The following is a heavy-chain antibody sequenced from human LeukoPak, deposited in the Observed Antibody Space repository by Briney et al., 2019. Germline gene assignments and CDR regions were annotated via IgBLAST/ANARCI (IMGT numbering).Heavy chain of an antibody. CDR3: ARHGTSGTNLNWFDP. D-gene: IGHD1-1*01. J-gene: IGHJ5*02. CDR1: GGXISSFY. CDR2: IYYSGST. Sequence: PSETLSLTCTVSGGXISSFYCSWIRQPPGKGLEWIGYIYYSGSTNYNPSLKSRVTISVDTSKNQFSLKLSSVTAADTAVYYCARHGTSGTNLNWFDPWGQGTLVTVPS. V-gene: IGHV4-59*01.